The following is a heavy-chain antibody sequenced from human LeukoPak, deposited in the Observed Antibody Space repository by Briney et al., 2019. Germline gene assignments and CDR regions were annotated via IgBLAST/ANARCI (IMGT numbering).Heavy chain of an antibody. V-gene: IGHV3-9*01. D-gene: IGHD4-17*01. CDR1: GFTFDDYA. Sequence: TGGSLRLSCAASGFTFDDYAMHWVRQAPGKGLEWVSGISWNSGSIGYADSVKGRFTISRGNAKNSLYLQMNSLRAEDTALYYCAKGSATVTTVGGFDYWGQGTLVTVSS. CDR2: ISWNSGSI. J-gene: IGHJ4*02. CDR3: AKGSATVTTVGGFDY.